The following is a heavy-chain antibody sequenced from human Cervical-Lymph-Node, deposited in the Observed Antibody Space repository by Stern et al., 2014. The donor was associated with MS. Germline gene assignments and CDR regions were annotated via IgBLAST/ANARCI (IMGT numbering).Heavy chain of an antibody. J-gene: IGHJ3*02. Sequence: QVQLQQWGAGLLKPSETLSLTCAVYGGSFSGYYWSWIRQPPGKGLEWIGEINHSGSTNYNPSLKSRVTISVDTSKNQFSLKLSSVTAADTAVYYCARGWLRRPDAFDIWGQGTMVTVSS. D-gene: IGHD5-12*01. CDR2: INHSGST. V-gene: IGHV4-34*01. CDR3: ARGWLRRPDAFDI. CDR1: GGSFSGYY.